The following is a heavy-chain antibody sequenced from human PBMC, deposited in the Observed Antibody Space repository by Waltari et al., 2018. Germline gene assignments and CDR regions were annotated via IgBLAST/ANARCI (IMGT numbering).Heavy chain of an antibody. CDR1: GGSFSGYY. V-gene: IGHV4-34*01. D-gene: IGHD1-26*01. CDR2: INHSGST. CDR3: ARGPRSGSYKPTVWSYYFDY. Sequence: QVQLQQWGAGLLKPSETLSLTCAVYGGSFSGYYWSWIRQPPGKGLEWIGEINHSGSTNDNPTHKSRVTISVDTSKNQFSRKLSSVTAADTAVYYCARGPRSGSYKPTVWSYYFDYWGQGTLVTVSS. J-gene: IGHJ4*02.